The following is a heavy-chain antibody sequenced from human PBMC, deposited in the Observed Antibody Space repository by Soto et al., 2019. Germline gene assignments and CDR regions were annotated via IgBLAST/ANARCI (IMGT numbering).Heavy chain of an antibody. J-gene: IGHJ4*02. V-gene: IGHV3-15*07. CDR2: IKSKTDGGTT. CDR3: TTDLTHSSSWYRHYFDY. D-gene: IGHD6-13*01. CDR1: GFTFSNAW. Sequence: EVQLVESGGGLVKPGGSLRLSCAASGFTFSNAWMNWVRQAPGKGLEWVGRIKSKTDGGTTDYAAPVKGRFTISRDDSKNTLYLQMNSLKTEDTAVYYCTTDLTHSSSWYRHYFDYWGQGTLVTVSS.